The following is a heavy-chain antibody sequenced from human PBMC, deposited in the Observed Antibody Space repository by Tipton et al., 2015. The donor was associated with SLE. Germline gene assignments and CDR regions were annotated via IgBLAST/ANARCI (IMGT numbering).Heavy chain of an antibody. CDR2: ISGSGGST. V-gene: IGHV3-23*01. D-gene: IGHD2-21*01. J-gene: IGHJ4*02. CDR3: AKDRGGGDCQYYFDY. CDR1: GFTFSSYA. Sequence: SLRLSCAASGFTFSSYAMSWVRQAPGKGPEWVSAISGSGGSTYYADSVKGRFTISRDNSKNTLYLQMNSLRAEDTAVYYCAKDRGGGDCQYYFDYWGQGTLVTVSS.